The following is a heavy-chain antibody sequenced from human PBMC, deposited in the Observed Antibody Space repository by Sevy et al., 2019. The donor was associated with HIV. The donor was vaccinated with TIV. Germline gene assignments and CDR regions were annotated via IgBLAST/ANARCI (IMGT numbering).Heavy chain of an antibody. CDR1: GFTFSSYA. J-gene: IGHJ4*02. CDR2: ISGSGGST. V-gene: IGHV3-23*01. Sequence: GGSLRLSCAASGFTFSSYAMSWVRQAPGKGLEWVSAISGSGGSTYYANSVKGRFTISRDNYKNTLYLQMNGLRAEDTAVYYCAKDLLAQPTSYDYWGQGTLVTVSS. CDR3: AKDLLAQPTSYDY. D-gene: IGHD3-10*01.